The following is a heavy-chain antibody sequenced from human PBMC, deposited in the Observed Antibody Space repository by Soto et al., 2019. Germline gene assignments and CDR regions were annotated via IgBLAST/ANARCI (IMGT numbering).Heavy chain of an antibody. CDR3: ARDSRSSFRTSIAARYDY. CDR2: ISAYNGNT. Sequence: ASVKVSCKASGYTFTSYGISWVRQAPGQGLEWMGWISAYNGNTNYAQKLQGRVTMTTDTSTSTAYMELRSLRSDDTAVYYCARDSRSSFRTSIAARYDYWGQGTLVTVSS. D-gene: IGHD6-6*01. CDR1: GYTFTSYG. J-gene: IGHJ4*02. V-gene: IGHV1-18*01.